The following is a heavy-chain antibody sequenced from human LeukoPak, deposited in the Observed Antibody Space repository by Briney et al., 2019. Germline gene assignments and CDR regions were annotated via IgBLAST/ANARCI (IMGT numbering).Heavy chain of an antibody. D-gene: IGHD5-24*01. CDR2: ISPNGVIT. J-gene: IGHJ4*02. CDR1: GFTFSSYE. Sequence: PGGSLRLSCAASGFTFSSYEMNWVRQAPGKGLEWVSGISPNGVITYYADSVKGRFTISRDNSKGTVYLQMNSLRPEDTAVYYCAKDDAWLQYGNWGRGTLVTVSS. V-gene: IGHV3-23*01. CDR3: AKDDAWLQYGN.